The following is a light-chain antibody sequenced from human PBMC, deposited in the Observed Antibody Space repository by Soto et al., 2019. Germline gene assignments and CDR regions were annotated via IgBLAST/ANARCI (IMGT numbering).Light chain of an antibody. CDR1: SSDVGHYNY. J-gene: IGLJ1*01. CDR2: DVS. CDR3: CSYTTTTSRV. V-gene: IGLV2-14*03. Sequence: QPVLTQPASVSGSPGQSITISCTGTSSDVGHYNYVSWYQQHPGNAPKLMIYDVSIWPSGVSDRFSGSKSGNTASLTISGLQAEDEADYYCCSYTTTTSRVFGTGTKLTVL.